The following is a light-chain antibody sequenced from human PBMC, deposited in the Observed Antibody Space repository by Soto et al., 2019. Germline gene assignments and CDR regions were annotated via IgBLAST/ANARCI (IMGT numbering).Light chain of an antibody. V-gene: IGKV3-11*01. Sequence: EIVLTQSPATLSLSPGEGATLSCRASQSVSSYLAWYQQKPGQAPRLLIYDASNRATGIPARFSGSGSGTDFPLTISSLEPEDFAVYYCHQRSNLPRTFGQGTKLEIK. CDR2: DAS. CDR3: HQRSNLPRT. J-gene: IGKJ2*01. CDR1: QSVSSY.